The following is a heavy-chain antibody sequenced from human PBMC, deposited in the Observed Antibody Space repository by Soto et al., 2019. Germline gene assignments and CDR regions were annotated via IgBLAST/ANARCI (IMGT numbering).Heavy chain of an antibody. CDR3: ARTHSGYCSGGSCLHYYYYYGMDV. V-gene: IGHV4-4*02. D-gene: IGHD2-15*01. J-gene: IGHJ6*02. CDR2: IYHSGST. Sequence: PPGKGLEWIGEIYHSGSTNYNPSLKSRVTISVDKSKNQFSLKLSSVTAADTAVYYCARTHSGYCSGGSCLHYYYYYGMDVWGQGTTVTVSS.